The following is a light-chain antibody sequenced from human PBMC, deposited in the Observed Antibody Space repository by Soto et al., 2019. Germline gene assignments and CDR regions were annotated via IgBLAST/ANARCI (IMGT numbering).Light chain of an antibody. J-gene: IGKJ5*01. V-gene: IGKV3D-15*01. CDR3: QQSYSTPIT. Sequence: ETVLTQSPATLSMSPGERATLSCRASQSVSSNLAWYQQKPGQAPRLLIYGASNRATGIPDRFSGSGSGTDFTLTISSLQPEDFATYYCQQSYSTPITFGQGTRLEIK. CDR1: QSVSSN. CDR2: GAS.